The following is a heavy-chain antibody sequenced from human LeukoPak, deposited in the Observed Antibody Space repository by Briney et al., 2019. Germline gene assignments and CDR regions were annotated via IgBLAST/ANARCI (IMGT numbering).Heavy chain of an antibody. D-gene: IGHD6-13*01. CDR2: MNPNSGNS. CDR1: GYTFTSYD. J-gene: IGHJ4*02. Sequence: ASVKVSCKASGYTFTSYDSNWVRQATGRGVEWMGWMNPNSGNSGYAQRFRGGMILSRKTSISTADMEVSSLTAEDTDGCYCARIAAAGNRRLNYWGQGTLVTVAS. V-gene: IGHV1-8*01. CDR3: ARIAAAGNRRLNY.